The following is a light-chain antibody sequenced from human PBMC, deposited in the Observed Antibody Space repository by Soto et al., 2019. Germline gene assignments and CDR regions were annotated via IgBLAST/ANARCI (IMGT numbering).Light chain of an antibody. CDR3: SSYTRSSTLVV. CDR1: SSDVGNYNY. CDR2: DVS. J-gene: IGLJ2*01. Sequence: QSALTQPASVSGSPGQSITISCTGTSSDVGNYNYVSWYQQHPGKAPKLMIYDVSSRPSGVSSRFSGSKSGNTASLTISGLQAEDEADYYCSSYTRSSTLVVFGGGTKLTVL. V-gene: IGLV2-14*01.